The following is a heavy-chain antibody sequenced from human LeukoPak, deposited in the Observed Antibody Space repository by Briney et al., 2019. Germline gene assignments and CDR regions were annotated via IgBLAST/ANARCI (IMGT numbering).Heavy chain of an antibody. J-gene: IGHJ5*02. CDR2: ISAYNGNT. CDR3: ARVHCGGDCYSFLVSSYFDP. D-gene: IGHD2-21*02. V-gene: IGHV1-18*01. CDR1: GYTFTSYG. Sequence: EASVKVSCKASGYTFTSYGISWVRQAPGQGLEWMGWISAYNGNTNYAQKLQGRVTMTTDTSTSTAYMELRSLRSDDTAVYHCARVHCGGDCYSFLVSSYFDPWGQGTLVTVSS.